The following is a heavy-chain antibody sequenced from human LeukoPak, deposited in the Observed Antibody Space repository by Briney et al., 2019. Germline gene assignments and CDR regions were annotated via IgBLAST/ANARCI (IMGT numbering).Heavy chain of an antibody. Sequence: GGSLRLSCAVSGITLSNYGMSWVRQTPGKGLEWVAGISGSGGGTNHADSVKGRFTVSRDNPKNTLYLQMNSLRAEDTAFYFCAKRGVVIRVILVGFHKEAYYFDSWGQGALVTVSS. J-gene: IGHJ4*02. CDR2: ISGSGGGT. CDR1: GITLSNYG. D-gene: IGHD3-22*01. V-gene: IGHV3-23*01. CDR3: AKRGVVIRVILVGFHKEAYYFDS.